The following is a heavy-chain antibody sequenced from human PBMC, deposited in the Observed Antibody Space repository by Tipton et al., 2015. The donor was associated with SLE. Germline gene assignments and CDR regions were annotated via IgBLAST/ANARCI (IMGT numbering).Heavy chain of an antibody. CDR2: ISYSGRT. V-gene: IGHV4-59*01. D-gene: IGHD6-13*01. Sequence: TLSLTCTVSGDSITSDYWTGIRQPPGKGLEWIGYISYSGRTDYNPSLKSRVTMSVDTSMNQFSLKLNSVTAADTAVYYCARQLARGLWTFDIWGHGTVVTVSS. CDR1: GDSITSDY. CDR3: ARQLARGLWTFDI. J-gene: IGHJ3*02.